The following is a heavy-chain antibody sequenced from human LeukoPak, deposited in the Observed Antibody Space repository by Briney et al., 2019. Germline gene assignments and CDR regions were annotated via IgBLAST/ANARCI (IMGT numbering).Heavy chain of an antibody. Sequence: SETLSLTCTVPGGSISSSSYYWGWIRQPPGKGLEWIGSIYYSGSTYYNPSLKSRVTISVDTSKNQFSLKLSSVTTADTAVYCCAREDILSGYPYWGQGTLVTVSS. V-gene: IGHV4-39*07. CDR3: AREDILSGYPY. D-gene: IGHD3-9*01. CDR1: GGSISSSSYY. J-gene: IGHJ4*02. CDR2: IYYSGST.